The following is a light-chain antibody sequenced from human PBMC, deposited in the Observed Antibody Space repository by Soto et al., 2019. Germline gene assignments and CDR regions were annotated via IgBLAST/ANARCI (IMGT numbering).Light chain of an antibody. V-gene: IGLV2-14*03. CDR1: SSDVAAYNY. CDR2: DVT. J-gene: IGLJ1*01. CDR3: SSYTSSSTYV. Sequence: QSALTQPASVSGSPGQSITISCTGTSSDVAAYNYVSWYQQHPGQAPKLMIYDVTNRPSGVSNRFSGSKSGNTASLTISGVQAEDEADYYCSSYTSSSTYVFGTGTKLTVL.